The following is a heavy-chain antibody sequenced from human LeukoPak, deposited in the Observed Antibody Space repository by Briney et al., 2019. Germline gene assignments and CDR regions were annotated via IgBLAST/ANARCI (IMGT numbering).Heavy chain of an antibody. CDR3: ARVFSDPVGANSRWFDP. J-gene: IGHJ5*02. D-gene: IGHD1-26*01. V-gene: IGHV4-38-2*02. CDR1: GYSISNGYY. Sequence: SETLSLTCTVSGYSISNGYYWGWIRRPPGKGLEWIWTTYNSGTSYYTHSFKSRVTITIDTSKNRFALKLSSVTSADSAVYYWARVFSDPVGANSRWFDPWGQGTLVTVSS. CDR2: TYNSGTS.